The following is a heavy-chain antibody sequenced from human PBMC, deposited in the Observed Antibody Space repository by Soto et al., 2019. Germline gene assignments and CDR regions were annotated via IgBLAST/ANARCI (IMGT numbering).Heavy chain of an antibody. V-gene: IGHV2-5*02. CDR2: IYGDDDK. J-gene: IGHJ4*02. CDR1: GFSVNSSGVG. D-gene: IGHD2-8*01. CDR3: VRRLMAAYPFDY. Sequence: QITLKESGPTLVKPTQTLTLTCTFSGFSVNSSGVGVGWIRQPPGKAPEWLAFIYGDDDKRHSPSLTSRLTITKDTSKNQVVLKMTNMDPVDTATYSCVRRLMAAYPFDYWGQGTLVTVSS.